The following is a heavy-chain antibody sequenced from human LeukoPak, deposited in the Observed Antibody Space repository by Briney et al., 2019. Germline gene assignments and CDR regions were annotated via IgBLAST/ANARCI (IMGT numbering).Heavy chain of an antibody. J-gene: IGHJ5*02. CDR1: GYSISSGYY. Sequence: PSETLSLTCSVSGYSISSGYYWDWIRQPPGQGLEWIGSIYHSGSTYYNPSLKSRVTISVDTSKNQFSLKLSSVTAADTAVYYCARGIYWFDPWGQGTLVTVSS. V-gene: IGHV4-38-2*02. CDR2: IYHSGST. D-gene: IGHD6-13*01. CDR3: ARGIYWFDP.